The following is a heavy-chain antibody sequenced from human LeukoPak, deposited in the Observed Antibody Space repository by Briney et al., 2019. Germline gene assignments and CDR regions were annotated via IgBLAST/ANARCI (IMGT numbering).Heavy chain of an antibody. J-gene: IGHJ3*02. CDR3: ARELVVPAAFGAFDI. CDR2: IYTSGST. D-gene: IGHD2-2*01. CDR1: GGSISSGSYY. Sequence: PSETLSLTCTVSGGSISSGSYYWSWIRQPAGKGLEWIGRIYTSGSTNYNPSLKSRVTMSVDTSKNQFSLKLSSVTAADTAVYYCARELVVPAAFGAFDIWGQGTMVTVSS. V-gene: IGHV4-61*02.